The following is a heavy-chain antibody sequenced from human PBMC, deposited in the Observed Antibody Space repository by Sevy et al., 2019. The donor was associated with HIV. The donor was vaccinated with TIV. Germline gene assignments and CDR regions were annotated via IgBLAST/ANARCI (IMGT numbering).Heavy chain of an antibody. V-gene: IGHV3-33*01. CDR3: AREDIRVAGIGYYFHS. D-gene: IGHD6-19*01. CDR2: IWYDGTNK. CDR1: GFSISGYG. J-gene: IGHJ4*02. Sequence: GGSLRLSCAASGFSISGYGMHWVRQAPGKGLEWVAVIWYDGTNKEYADSGKGRFTISRGNSKNTLYLQMNSLRAEDTAVYYCAREDIRVAGIGYYFHSWGQGTLVTVSS.